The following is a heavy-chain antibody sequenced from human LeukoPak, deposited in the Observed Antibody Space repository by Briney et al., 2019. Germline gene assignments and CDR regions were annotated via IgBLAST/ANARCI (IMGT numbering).Heavy chain of an antibody. Sequence: GGSLRLSWAASGFTFSSYAMSWVRQAPGKGLEWVSAISGSGGSTYYADSVKGRFTISRDNSKNPLYLQMNSLRAEDTAVYYCAKGSSTIAIFGVVRFGEFDYWGQGTLVTVSS. V-gene: IGHV3-23*01. D-gene: IGHD3-3*01. CDR3: AKGSSTIAIFGVVRFGEFDY. CDR1: GFTFSSYA. J-gene: IGHJ4*02. CDR2: ISGSGGST.